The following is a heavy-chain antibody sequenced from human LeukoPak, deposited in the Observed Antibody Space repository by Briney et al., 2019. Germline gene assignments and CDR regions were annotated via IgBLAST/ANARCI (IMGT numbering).Heavy chain of an antibody. Sequence: PGGSLRLSCAASGFTFSSYAMSWVRQAPGKGLEWGSAISGSGGSTYYADSVKGGFTISRDNSKNTLYLQMTSLRAEDTAVYYCAKQRGRHYYYYYHMDVWGKGTTVTVSS. CDR1: GFTFSSYA. D-gene: IGHD1-1*01. J-gene: IGHJ6*03. V-gene: IGHV3-23*01. CDR2: ISGSGGST. CDR3: AKQRGRHYYYYYHMDV.